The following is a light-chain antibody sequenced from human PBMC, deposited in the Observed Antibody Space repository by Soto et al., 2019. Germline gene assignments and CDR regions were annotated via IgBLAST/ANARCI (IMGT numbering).Light chain of an antibody. V-gene: IGLV2-23*02. CDR3: CSYAGNTTFK. Sequence: QSVLTQPASVSGSPGQWITISCAGTNSDVGNYNLVSWYQQHPGKAPKLIIYAVNKRPSAVSNRFSGSKSGNTASLSISGLQAEDEADYYCCSYAGNTTFKFGGGTKLTVL. CDR1: NSDVGNYNL. J-gene: IGLJ2*01. CDR2: AVN.